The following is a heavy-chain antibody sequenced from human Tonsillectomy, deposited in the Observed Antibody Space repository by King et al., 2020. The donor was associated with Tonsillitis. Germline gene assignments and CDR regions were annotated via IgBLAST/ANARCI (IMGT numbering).Heavy chain of an antibody. CDR2: IKGSGVDT. CDR1: GITFSSYI. CDR3: AKDRGDGGGYPILDS. D-gene: IGHD2-21*01. V-gene: IGHV3-23*04. Sequence: VQLVQSGGGSVQPGGSLRLSCAASGITFSSYIMSWVRQAPGKGLEWVSTIKGSGVDTYYADSVKGRFTVSRDNSNNALFLQMNSLRAEDTAVYYCAKDRGDGGGYPILDSWGQGTLVTVSS. J-gene: IGHJ4*02.